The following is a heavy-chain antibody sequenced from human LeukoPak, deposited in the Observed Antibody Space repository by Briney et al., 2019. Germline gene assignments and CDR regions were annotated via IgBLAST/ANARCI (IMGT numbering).Heavy chain of an antibody. CDR1: GFTFSSYS. CDR2: IRSKAYGGTT. D-gene: IGHD1-26*01. V-gene: IGHV3-49*04. Sequence: GVLRLSCAASGFTFSSYSMNWVRQAPGKGLEWVGFIRSKAYGGTTEYAASVKGRFTISRDDSKSIAYLQMNSLKTEDTAVYYCTRSGGSYYVGYFDYWGQGTLVTVSS. J-gene: IGHJ4*02. CDR3: TRSGGSYYVGYFDY.